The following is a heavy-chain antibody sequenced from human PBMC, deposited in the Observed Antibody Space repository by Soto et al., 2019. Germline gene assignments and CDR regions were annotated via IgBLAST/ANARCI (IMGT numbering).Heavy chain of an antibody. CDR3: VRASYDILTGYYRV. Sequence: GASVKVSCKASGYTFTRYGISWVRQAPGQGLEWMGWISAYNGNTNYAQKLQGRVTMTTDTSTTTAYMELRSLRSDDTAVYYCVRASYDILTGYYRVWGQGTLVTVSS. D-gene: IGHD3-9*01. CDR1: GYTFTRYG. CDR2: ISAYNGNT. J-gene: IGHJ4*02. V-gene: IGHV1-18*01.